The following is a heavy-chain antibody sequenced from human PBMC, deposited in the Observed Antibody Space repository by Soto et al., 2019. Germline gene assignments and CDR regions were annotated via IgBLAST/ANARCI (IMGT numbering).Heavy chain of an antibody. D-gene: IGHD6-25*01. J-gene: IGHJ5*02. CDR1: GDSISSGAW. V-gene: IGHV4-38-2*01. CDR2: IYFTGNT. Sequence: LSLTCAVSGDSISSGAWWSWARQPPGKGLEWIGTIYFTGNTYYTPSLKSRLTMSIDTSKNEFSLRLNSVTAADTAVYYCAGQTFTIAAASYGRSNWFDPWGPGTLVTVSS. CDR3: AGQTFTIAAASYGRSNWFDP.